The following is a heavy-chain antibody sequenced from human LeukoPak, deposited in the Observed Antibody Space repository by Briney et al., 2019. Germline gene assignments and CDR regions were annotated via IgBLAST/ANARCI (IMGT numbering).Heavy chain of an antibody. V-gene: IGHV6-1*01. CDR2: TYYRSKWYN. Sequence: SQTLSLTCAISGDSVSSNSVAWNWIRQSPSRGLEWLGRTYYRSKWYNDYAVSVKSRITINPDTSKNQFSLQLNSVTPEDTAVYYCARGDLWLRPENNWFDPWGQGTLVTVSS. D-gene: IGHD5-12*01. CDR3: ARGDLWLRPENNWFDP. CDR1: GDSVSSNSVA. J-gene: IGHJ5*02.